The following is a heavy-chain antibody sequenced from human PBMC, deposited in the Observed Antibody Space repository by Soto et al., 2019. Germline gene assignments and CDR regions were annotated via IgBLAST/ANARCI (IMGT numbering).Heavy chain of an antibody. J-gene: IGHJ5*02. CDR3: AIEPPSYRHAPVSWFDL. Sequence: SQTLSLTCALSWDSVSSNRAAWNWITQSPSRGLEWLGRTYYRSKWYNDYAVSVKSRITINPDTSKNQFSLQLNSVTPEDTAVYYCAIEPPSYRHAPVSWFDLLGQGKLVTVSS. CDR1: WDSVSSNRAA. V-gene: IGHV6-1*01. D-gene: IGHD1-26*01. CDR2: TYYRSKWYN.